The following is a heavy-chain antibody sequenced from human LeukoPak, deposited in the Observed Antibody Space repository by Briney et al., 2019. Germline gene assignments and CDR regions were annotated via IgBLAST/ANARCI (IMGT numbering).Heavy chain of an antibody. CDR3: ARAAGWLQLKGSFDY. J-gene: IGHJ4*02. CDR2: IYHSGST. V-gene: IGHV4-38-2*02. D-gene: IGHD5-24*01. Sequence: SETLSLTCTVSGYSISSGYYWGWIRQPPGKGLEWIGSIYHSGSTYYNPSLKSRVTISVDTSKNQFSLKLSSVTAADTAVYYCARAAGWLQLKGSFDYWGQGTLVTVSS. CDR1: GYSISSGYY.